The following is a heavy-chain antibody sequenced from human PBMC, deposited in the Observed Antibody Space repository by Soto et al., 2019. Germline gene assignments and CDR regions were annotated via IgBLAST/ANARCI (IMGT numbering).Heavy chain of an antibody. Sequence: QITLKESGPTLVKPTQTLTLTCTFSGFSLSTSGVGVGWIRQPPGKALEWLALIYWDDAKEYSPSLKNRTTNTQNTSKNHLVHTASNMSPRHTTTYFRNTKGVGDRILDYWGQGTLVTVSS. CDR3: NTKGVGDRILDY. CDR2: IYWDDAK. CDR1: GFSLSTSGVG. V-gene: IGHV2-5*02. J-gene: IGHJ4*02. D-gene: IGHD3-16*01.